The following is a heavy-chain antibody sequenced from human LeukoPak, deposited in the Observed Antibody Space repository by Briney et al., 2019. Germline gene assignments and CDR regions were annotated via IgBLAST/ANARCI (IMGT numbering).Heavy chain of an antibody. Sequence: QPGESLKLSXAASGFTLSDYWMSWIRQAPGKGPEWVANIKGDGSEKNYVDSVKGRFTISRDNAKNSLYLQMNSLRAEDTAIYYCAREGSLFQYWGQGTLVTVSS. CDR3: AREGSLFQY. V-gene: IGHV3-7*01. CDR1: GFTLSDYW. CDR2: IKGDGSEK. J-gene: IGHJ4*02. D-gene: IGHD3-10*01.